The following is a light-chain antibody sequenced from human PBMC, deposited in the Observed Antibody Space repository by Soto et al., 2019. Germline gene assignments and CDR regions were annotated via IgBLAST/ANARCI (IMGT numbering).Light chain of an antibody. CDR2: AAS. CDR3: QQLNSYPYT. J-gene: IGKJ2*01. Sequence: DIQLTQSPSFLSASVGDRVTITCRASQGISSYLAWYQQKPGKAPKLLIYAASTLQSGVPSRFSGSGSGTEFTLTMSSLQPEDFATYYGQQLNSYPYTFGQGTKLEIK. CDR1: QGISSY. V-gene: IGKV1-9*01.